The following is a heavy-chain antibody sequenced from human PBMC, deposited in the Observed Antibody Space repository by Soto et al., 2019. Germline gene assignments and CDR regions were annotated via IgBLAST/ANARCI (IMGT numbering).Heavy chain of an antibody. CDR3: ARLGPGPYYYYGMDV. CDR1: GYSFTSYW. Sequence: GESLKISCKGSGYSFTSYWISWVRQMPGKGLEWMGRIDPSDSYTNYSPSFQGHVTISADKSISTAYLQWSSLKASDTAMYYCARLGPGPYYYYGMDVWGQGTTVTVSS. CDR2: IDPSDSYT. V-gene: IGHV5-10-1*01. J-gene: IGHJ6*02. D-gene: IGHD7-27*01.